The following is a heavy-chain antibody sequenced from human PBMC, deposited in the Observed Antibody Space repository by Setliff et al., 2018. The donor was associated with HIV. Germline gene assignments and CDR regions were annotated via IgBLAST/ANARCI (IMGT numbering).Heavy chain of an antibody. Sequence: AASGFTFSNYWMSWVRQAPGKGLEWVANIKQDGSDKYYVDSVKGRFTISRDNAKNSLYLQMNSLRAEDTAVYYCARVDGSSSWFYYYYYYMDIWGKGTTVTVSS. V-gene: IGHV3-7*03. CDR1: GFTFSNYW. CDR2: IKQDGSDK. J-gene: IGHJ6*03. D-gene: IGHD6-13*01. CDR3: ARVDGSSSWFYYYYYYMDI.